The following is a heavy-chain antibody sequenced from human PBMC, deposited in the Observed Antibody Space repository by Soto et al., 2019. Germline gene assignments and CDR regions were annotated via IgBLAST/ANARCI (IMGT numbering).Heavy chain of an antibody. J-gene: IGHJ4*02. CDR1: GFTFSGSA. Sequence: PGGSLRLSCAASGFTFSGSAMHWVRQASGKGLEWVGRIRSKANSYATAYAASVKGRFTISRDDSKNTAYLQMNSLKTEDTAVYYCTRWGPGSYYVYWGQGTLVTVSS. V-gene: IGHV3-73*01. D-gene: IGHD1-26*01. CDR2: IRSKANSYAT. CDR3: TRWGPGSYYVY.